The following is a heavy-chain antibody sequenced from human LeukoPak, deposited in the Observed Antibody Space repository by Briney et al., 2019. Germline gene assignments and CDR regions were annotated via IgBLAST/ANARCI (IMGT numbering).Heavy chain of an antibody. V-gene: IGHV4-4*07. D-gene: IGHD1-26*01. CDR3: ARDLNSGSLFDY. Sequence: PSETLSLTCTVSGGSISSYYWSWIRQPAGKGLVWIGRIYTSGSTNYNPSLKSRVTMSVDTSKNQFSLKLSSVTAADTAVYYCARDLNSGSLFDYWGQGTLVTVSS. CDR1: GGSISSYY. CDR2: IYTSGST. J-gene: IGHJ4*02.